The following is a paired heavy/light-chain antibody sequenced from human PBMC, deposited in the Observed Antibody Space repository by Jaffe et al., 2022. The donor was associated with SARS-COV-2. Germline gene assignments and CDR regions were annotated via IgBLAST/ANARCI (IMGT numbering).Heavy chain of an antibody. J-gene: IGHJ3*02. CDR1: GGSISSYY. D-gene: IGHD6-19*01. Sequence: QVQLQESGPGLVKPSETLSLTCTVSGGSISSYYWRWVRQSPGRGLEWIGYIHNSGTTNYNPTLKSRVTISLDTSKKQFSLKLSSVTAADTAMYYCARDLAGTSAFDIWGQGTMVTVSS. CDR3: ARDLAGTSAFDI. V-gene: IGHV4-59*01. CDR2: IHNSGTT.
Light chain of an antibody. CDR3: QQYGSSPVT. V-gene: IGKV3-20*01. J-gene: IGKJ3*01. CDR2: DAS. Sequence: EIVLTQSPGTLSLSPGERATLSCRASQSVSSNLAWYQQKPGQAPRLLIYDASSRATGIPDRFSGSGSGTDFTLTLTRLEPEDFAMYYCQQYGSSPVTFGPGTKVDIK. CDR1: QSVSSN.